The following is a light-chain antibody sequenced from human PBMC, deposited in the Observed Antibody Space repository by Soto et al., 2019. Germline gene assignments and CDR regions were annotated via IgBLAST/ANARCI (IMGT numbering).Light chain of an antibody. CDR2: SVS. CDR3: QHYGSSPPLYT. V-gene: IGKV3-20*01. Sequence: DIVLTQSPGTLSLSPGERATFSCRASQSVSNNYLAWYQQKPGRTPRLLVSSVSTRATGIPDMFSGSGSGTDFTLTISRLEPEDFAVYYCQHYGSSPPLYTFGPGTKLEIK. J-gene: IGKJ2*01. CDR1: QSVSNNY.